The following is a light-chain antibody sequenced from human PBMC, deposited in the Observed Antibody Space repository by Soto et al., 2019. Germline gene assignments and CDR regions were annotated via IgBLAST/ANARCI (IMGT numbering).Light chain of an antibody. CDR2: DDN. V-gene: IGLV1-51*01. Sequence: QSVLTQPPSVSAAPGQKVTISCSGSSSNIGGNTVSWYQQLPGTAPKLLIYDDNKRPSGIPDRFSGSKSGTSATLGITGFQTGDEADYYCGSWDSSLSAYVFGTGTKV. J-gene: IGLJ1*01. CDR3: GSWDSSLSAYV. CDR1: SSNIGGNT.